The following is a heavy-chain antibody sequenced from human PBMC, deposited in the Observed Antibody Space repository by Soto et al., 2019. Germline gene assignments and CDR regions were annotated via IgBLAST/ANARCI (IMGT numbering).Heavy chain of an antibody. CDR1: GYTFTSYG. Sequence: QVQLLQSGAEVKKPGASVKVSCKASGYTFTSYGISWVRQSPGQGLDWMGWISAYNGKTNYAQKLQGRGPLTTDPSXSTAYMELTRLRSDDPAVNYCASDSGYHRDYWGQGNLVTVSS. V-gene: IGHV1-18*01. J-gene: IGHJ4*02. CDR3: ASDSGYHRDY. CDR2: ISAYNGKT. D-gene: IGHD3-22*01.